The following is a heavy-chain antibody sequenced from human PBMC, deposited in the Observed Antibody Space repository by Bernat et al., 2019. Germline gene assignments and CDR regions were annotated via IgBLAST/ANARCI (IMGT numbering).Heavy chain of an antibody. J-gene: IGHJ4*02. CDR3: AREDRLWLHVFDY. Sequence: QVQLVESGGGVVQPGRSLRLSCAASGFTFSSYGMHWVRQAPGKGLEWVAVIWYDGSNKYYADSVKGRFTISGDNSKNTLYLQMNSLRAEDTAVYYCAREDRLWLHVFDYWGQGTLVTVSS. CDR1: GFTFSSYG. CDR2: IWYDGSNK. V-gene: IGHV3-33*01. D-gene: IGHD5-18*01.